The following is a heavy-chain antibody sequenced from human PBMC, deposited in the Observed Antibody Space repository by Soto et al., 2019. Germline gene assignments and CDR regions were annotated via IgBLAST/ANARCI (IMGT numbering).Heavy chain of an antibody. Sequence: QLHLVQSGAVVKKPGASVTVSCSASGYPVTAYYMHWVRQAPGRGLEWMGGINPATGAAKYTQTFQGRVTMARDTSTSTVFMELGGLNSGDTAVFYCARGGGVGVAGSAAFDMWGQGTLVTVSS. J-gene: IGHJ3*02. D-gene: IGHD3-3*01. CDR1: GYPVTAYY. V-gene: IGHV1-2*02. CDR3: ARGGGVGVAGSAAFDM. CDR2: INPATGAA.